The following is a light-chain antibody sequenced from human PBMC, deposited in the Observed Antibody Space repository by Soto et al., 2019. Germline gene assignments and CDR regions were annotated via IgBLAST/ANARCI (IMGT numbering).Light chain of an antibody. CDR2: GNS. CDR1: SSNIGAGYD. V-gene: IGLV1-40*01. J-gene: IGLJ1*01. Sequence: QCALTQPPSVSGAPGQRVTISCTGSSSNIGAGYDVHWYQQLPGTAPKLLIYGNSNRPSGVPDRFSGSKSGTSASLAITGLQAEDEDDYYCQSYDSSIYVFGTGTKVTVL. CDR3: QSYDSSIYV.